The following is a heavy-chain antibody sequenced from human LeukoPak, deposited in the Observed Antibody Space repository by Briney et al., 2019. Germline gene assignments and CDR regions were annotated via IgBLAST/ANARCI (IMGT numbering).Heavy chain of an antibody. CDR1: GGSISSAGSS. CDR3: ARHYDSNGYYSDY. Sequence: SRTLSLTCAVSGGSISSAGSSWSWIRQPPGKGLEWIGYIYQSGTTYYNPSLKSRITISVDRSKNQFSLKLSSVTAADTAVYYCARHYDSNGYYSDYWGQGTLVTVSS. J-gene: IGHJ4*02. CDR2: IYQSGTT. V-gene: IGHV4-30-2*01. D-gene: IGHD3-22*01.